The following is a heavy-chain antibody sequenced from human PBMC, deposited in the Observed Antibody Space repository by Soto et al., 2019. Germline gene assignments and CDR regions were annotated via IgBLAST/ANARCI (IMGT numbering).Heavy chain of an antibody. D-gene: IGHD3-10*01. J-gene: IGHJ5*02. CDR3: AREIPSRGAGWFDP. Sequence: EVQLVESGGGLVQPGGSLRLSCAASGFTFSSYSMNWVRQAPGKGLEWVSYISSSSSTIYYVDSVKGRFTISRDNAKNSLYLQMNSLRDEDTAVYYCAREIPSRGAGWFDPWGQGTLVTVSS. CDR1: GFTFSSYS. V-gene: IGHV3-48*02. CDR2: ISSSSSTI.